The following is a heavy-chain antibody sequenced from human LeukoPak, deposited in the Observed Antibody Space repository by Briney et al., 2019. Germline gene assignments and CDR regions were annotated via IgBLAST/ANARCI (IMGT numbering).Heavy chain of an antibody. CDR3: ARDSLPIPDAFDI. CDR1: GFTFSSYW. V-gene: IGHV4-39*07. Sequence: GSLRLSCAASGFTFSSYWMSWVRQPPGKGLEWIGSIYYSGSTYYNPSLKSRVTISVDTSKNQFSLKLSSVTAADTAVYYCARDSLPIPDAFDIWGQGTMVTVSS. CDR2: IYYSGST. J-gene: IGHJ3*02.